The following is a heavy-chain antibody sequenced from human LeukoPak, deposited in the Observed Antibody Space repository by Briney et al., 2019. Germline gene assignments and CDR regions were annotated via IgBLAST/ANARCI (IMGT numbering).Heavy chain of an antibody. CDR1: GFTFSSYG. D-gene: IGHD3-22*01. CDR2: IWYDGSNK. Sequence: GRSLRLSCAASGFTFSSYGMPWVRQAPGKGLEWVAVIWYDGSNKYYADSVKGRFTISRDNSKNTLYLQMNSLRAEDTAVYYCASNYDSSGYYWDYWGQGTLVTASS. CDR3: ASNYDSSGYYWDY. J-gene: IGHJ4*02. V-gene: IGHV3-33*08.